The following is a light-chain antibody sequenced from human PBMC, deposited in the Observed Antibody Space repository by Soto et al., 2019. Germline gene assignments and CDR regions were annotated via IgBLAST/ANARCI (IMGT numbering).Light chain of an antibody. CDR3: QQYDNLPFT. CDR2: DAS. J-gene: IGKJ3*01. V-gene: IGKV1-33*01. Sequence: DIQMTQSPSSLSASIGDRVTITCQASQDISSYLNWYQQKPGKAPRLLIYDASNLETAVPSRFSGSGSGTDFTFTISSLQPEDIATYYCQQYDNLPFTVGPGTKVDIK. CDR1: QDISSY.